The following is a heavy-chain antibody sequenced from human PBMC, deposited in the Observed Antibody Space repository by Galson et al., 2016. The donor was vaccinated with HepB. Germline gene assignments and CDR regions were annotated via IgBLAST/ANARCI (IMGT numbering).Heavy chain of an antibody. CDR3: ARRARGPYGGDYFDY. D-gene: IGHD4-23*01. J-gene: IGHJ4*02. V-gene: IGHV4-59*08. Sequence: ETLSLTCTVSGGSMSTNYWTWIRQSPGMGLEWIGYVQNSGSTNYNPSFESRVTISVDTSKNQFSLKLSSVTAADTAVYYCARRARGPYGGDYFDYWGQGTLVTVSS. CDR1: GGSMSTNY. CDR2: VQNSGST.